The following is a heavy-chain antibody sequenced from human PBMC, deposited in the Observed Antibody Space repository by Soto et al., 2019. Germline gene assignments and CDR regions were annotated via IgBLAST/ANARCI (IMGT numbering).Heavy chain of an antibody. CDR1: GFTFNSYG. D-gene: IGHD6-13*01. J-gene: IGHJ6*02. CDR3: TTDLGAAAGTGYYYYGMDV. CDR2: ISYDSTKT. V-gene: IGHV3-30*03. Sequence: GGSLRLSCAASGFTFNSYGMHWVRQGPGNGLEWVAFISYDSTKTYYADSVKGRFTISRDNSNSALYLQMNSLKTEDTAVYYCTTDLGAAAGTGYYYYGMDVWGQGTTVTVSS.